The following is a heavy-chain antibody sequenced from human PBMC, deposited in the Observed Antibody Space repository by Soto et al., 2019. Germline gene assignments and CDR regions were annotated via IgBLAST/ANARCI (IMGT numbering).Heavy chain of an antibody. Sequence: QVELVQSGAVVKKPGSSVKVSCQASEDTFRNYAISWVRQAPGQGLAWMGGIIPIFGTANYAQKFQGRVTITADTSANTVYLELSRLRSEDTALYYCASTKYDSSAYYYWYLGLWGRGTLVTVSS. CDR1: EDTFRNYA. CDR2: IIPIFGTA. CDR3: ASTKYDSSAYYYWYLGL. D-gene: IGHD3-22*01. J-gene: IGHJ2*01. V-gene: IGHV1-69*06.